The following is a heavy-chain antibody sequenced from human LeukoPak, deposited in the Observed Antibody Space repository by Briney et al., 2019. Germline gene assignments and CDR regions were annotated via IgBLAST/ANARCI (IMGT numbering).Heavy chain of an antibody. CDR2: INPNSGGT. D-gene: IGHD2-21*02. CDR1: GYTFTSYY. CDR3: ARVVCGDCYYFDY. J-gene: IGHJ4*02. V-gene: IGHV1-2*04. Sequence: ASVKVSCKASGYTFTSYYMHWVRQAPGQGLEWMGWINPNSGGTNYAQKFQGWVTMTRDTSTSTVYMELSSLRSEDTAVYYCARVVCGDCYYFDYWGQGTLVTVSS.